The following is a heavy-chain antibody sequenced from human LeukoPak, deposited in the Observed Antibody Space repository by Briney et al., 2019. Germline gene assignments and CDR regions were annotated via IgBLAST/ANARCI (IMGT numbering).Heavy chain of an antibody. Sequence: PGGSLRLSCAASGFTFSSYDMHWVRQATGKGLEWVSAIGTAGDTYYPGSVKGRFTISRENAKNSLYLQMNSLRAGDTAVYYCARAVSGWYDVDYYFDYWGQGTLVTVSS. CDR1: GFTFSSYD. J-gene: IGHJ4*02. CDR3: ARAVSGWYDVDYYFDY. CDR2: IGTAGDT. V-gene: IGHV3-13*01. D-gene: IGHD6-19*01.